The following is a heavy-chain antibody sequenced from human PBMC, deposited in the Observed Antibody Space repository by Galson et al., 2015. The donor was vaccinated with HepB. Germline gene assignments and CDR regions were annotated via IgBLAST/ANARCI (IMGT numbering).Heavy chain of an antibody. CDR1: GSSLSTSGVG. CDR3: AHRGDYSTSWYRYYFDY. J-gene: IGHJ4*02. CDR2: IYWDDDK. V-gene: IGHV2-5*02. Sequence: PALVKPTQTLTLTCTFSGSSLSTSGVGVGWIRQPPGKALEWLALIYWDDDKRYSPSLKSRLTITKDTSKNQVVLTMTNMDPVDTATYYCAHRGDYSTSWYRYYFDYWGQGTLVTVSS. D-gene: IGHD6-13*01.